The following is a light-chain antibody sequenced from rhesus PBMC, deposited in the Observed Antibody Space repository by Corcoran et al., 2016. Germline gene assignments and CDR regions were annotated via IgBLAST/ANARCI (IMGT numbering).Light chain of an antibody. V-gene: IGKV1-21*01. CDR2: KAS. CDR3: QQYNSAPWT. J-gene: IGKJ1*01. CDR1: QGISSW. Sequence: DIQMTQSPSSLSASVGDRVTITCRASQGISSWLAWYPQKPGKAPNLLIYKASSLQTGVPSRFSGSGSGTDFTLTISSLQPEDVATYYCQQYNSAPWTFGQGTKVEIK.